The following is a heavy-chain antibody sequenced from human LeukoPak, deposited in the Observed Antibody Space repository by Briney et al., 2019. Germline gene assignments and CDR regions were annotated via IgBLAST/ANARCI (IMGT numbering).Heavy chain of an antibody. CDR2: IYYSGST. J-gene: IGHJ4*02. D-gene: IGHD3-10*01. V-gene: IGHV4-39*07. Sequence: SETLSLTCTVSGGSISSSSYYWGWIRQPPGKGLEWIGSIYYSGSTYYNPSLKSRVTISVDTSKNQFSLKLSSVTAADTAVYYCARVNWVRGVINEVLYYFDYWGQGTLVTVSS. CDR3: ARVNWVRGVINEVLYYFDY. CDR1: GGSISSSSYY.